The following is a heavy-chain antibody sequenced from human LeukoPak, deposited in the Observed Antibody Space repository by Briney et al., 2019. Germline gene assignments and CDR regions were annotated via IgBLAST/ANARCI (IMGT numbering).Heavy chain of an antibody. D-gene: IGHD7-27*01. J-gene: IGHJ6*02. CDR1: GGSISSSSYY. V-gene: IGHV4-39*01. Sequence: SETLSLTCTVSGGSISSSSYYWGWIRQPPGKGLEWIGSIYYSGSTYYNPSLKSRVTISVDTSKNQFSLKLSSVTAADTAVYYCARGNWGSGRYYYYGMDVWGQGTTVTVSS. CDR2: IYYSGST. CDR3: ARGNWGSGRYYYYGMDV.